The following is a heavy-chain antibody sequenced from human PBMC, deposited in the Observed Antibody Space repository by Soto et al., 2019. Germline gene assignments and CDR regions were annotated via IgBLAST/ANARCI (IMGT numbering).Heavy chain of an antibody. CDR1: GGTFSSYT. CDR2: IIPILGIA. J-gene: IGHJ3*02. Sequence: SVKVSCKASGGTFSSYTISWVRQAPGQGLEWMGRIIPILGIANYAQKFQGRVTITADKSTSTAYMELSSLRSEDTAVYYCGRAHNYDSSGYFPNAFDIGGQGTMFTV. CDR3: GRAHNYDSSGYFPNAFDI. D-gene: IGHD3-22*01. V-gene: IGHV1-69*02.